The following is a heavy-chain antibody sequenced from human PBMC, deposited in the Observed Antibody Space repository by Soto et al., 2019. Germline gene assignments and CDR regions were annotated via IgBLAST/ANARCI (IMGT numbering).Heavy chain of an antibody. CDR2: IKSKTDGGTT. Sequence: EVQLVESGGGLVKPGGSLRLSCAASGFTFSNAWMNWVRQAPGKGLEWVGRIKSKTDGGTTDYAAPVKGRFTISRDDSKNTLYLQMNSLKTEDTAVYYCPTDLEIHYYDTDWGQGTLVTVSS. CDR3: PTDLEIHYYDTD. V-gene: IGHV3-15*07. D-gene: IGHD3-22*01. J-gene: IGHJ4*02. CDR1: GFTFSNAW.